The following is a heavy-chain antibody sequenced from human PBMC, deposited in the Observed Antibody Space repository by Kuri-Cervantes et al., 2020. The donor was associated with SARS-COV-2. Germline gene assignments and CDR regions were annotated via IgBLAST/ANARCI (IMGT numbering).Heavy chain of an antibody. Sequence: GGSLRLSCAASGLTFSNAWMSWVRQAPGKGLEWVGRIKSKTDGGTTDYAAPVKGRFTISRDDSKNTLYLQMNSLKTEDTAVYYCTTDHKYDFRSGYYVQFDYWGQGTLVTVSS. D-gene: IGHD3-3*01. J-gene: IGHJ4*02. V-gene: IGHV3-15*01. CDR1: GLTFSNAW. CDR3: TTDHKYDFRSGYYVQFDY. CDR2: IKSKTDGGTT.